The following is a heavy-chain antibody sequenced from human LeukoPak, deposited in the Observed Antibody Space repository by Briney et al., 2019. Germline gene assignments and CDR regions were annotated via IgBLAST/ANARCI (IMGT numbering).Heavy chain of an antibody. CDR3: AKDRDYGDYEDAFDI. CDR2: IIPIFGTA. D-gene: IGHD4-17*01. J-gene: IGHJ3*02. V-gene: IGHV1-69*06. Sequence: ASVKVSCKASGGTFSSYAISWVRQAPGQGLEWMGGIIPIFGTANYAQKFQGRVTITADKSTSTAYMELSSLRAEDTAVYYCAKDRDYGDYEDAFDIWGQGTMVTVSS. CDR1: GGTFSSYA.